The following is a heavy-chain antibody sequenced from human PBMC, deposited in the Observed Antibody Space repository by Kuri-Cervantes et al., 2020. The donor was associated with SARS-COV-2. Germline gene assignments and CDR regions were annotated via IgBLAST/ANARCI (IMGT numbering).Heavy chain of an antibody. CDR1: GFTFSSYS. CDR2: ISSSSYI. J-gene: IGHJ4*02. CDR3: ARMYNWNYGYLDDY. Sequence: GESLKISCAASGFTFSSYSMNWVRQAPGKGLEWVSSISSSSYIYYADSVKGRFTISRDNAKNSLYLPMNSLRAEDTAVYYCARMYNWNYGYLDDYWGQGTLVTVSS. V-gene: IGHV3-21*01. D-gene: IGHD1-7*01.